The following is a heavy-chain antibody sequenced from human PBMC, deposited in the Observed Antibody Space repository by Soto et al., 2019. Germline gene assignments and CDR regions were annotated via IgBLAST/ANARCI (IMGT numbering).Heavy chain of an antibody. J-gene: IGHJ4*02. CDR1: GYTFSSYH. Sequence: QIQLVQSGAEVKKPGASVKVSCKASGYTFSSYHITWVRQAPGQGLEWMGWISAYNGNTNYAQNLKGRVTMPTDPSTRTAYMQLRSPRSDDPALYYCARDLPPVAYSGQGTLVTVSS. V-gene: IGHV1-18*01. CDR2: ISAYNGNT. CDR3: ARDLPPVAY.